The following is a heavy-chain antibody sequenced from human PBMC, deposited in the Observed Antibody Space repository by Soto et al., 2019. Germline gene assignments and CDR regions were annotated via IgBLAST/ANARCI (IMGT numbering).Heavy chain of an antibody. V-gene: IGHV4-59*01. CDR2: IYYSGST. D-gene: IGHD3-16*02. Sequence: QVQLQESGPGLVKPSETLSLTCTVSGGSISSYYWSWIRQPPGKGLEWIGYIYYSGSTNYNPSLKSRVTISVDTSKNQFSLKLSSVTDADTAVYYCARDYPSYYYGMDVWGQGTTVTVSS. CDR1: GGSISSYY. J-gene: IGHJ6*02. CDR3: ARDYPSYYYGMDV.